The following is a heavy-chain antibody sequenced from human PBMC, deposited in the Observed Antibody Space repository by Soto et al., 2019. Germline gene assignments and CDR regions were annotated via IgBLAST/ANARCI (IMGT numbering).Heavy chain of an antibody. CDR2: SIPIFGTA. D-gene: IGHD5-12*01. CDR1: GGTFNNYP. Sequence: GASVKVSCKASGGTFNNYPITWVRQAPGQGLEWMGGSIPIFGTANYAQKFQGRVTISVDESTSTAYMEMSSLRSEDTAVYYCARGRGYSGDDHYYYIYMVFWGKGTTGTVSS. V-gene: IGHV1-69*13. J-gene: IGHJ6*03. CDR3: ARGRGYSGDDHYYYIYMVF.